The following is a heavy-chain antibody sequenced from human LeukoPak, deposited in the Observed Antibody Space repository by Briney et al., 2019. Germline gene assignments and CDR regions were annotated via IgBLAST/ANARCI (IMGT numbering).Heavy chain of an antibody. D-gene: IGHD3-22*01. V-gene: IGHV3-66*01. CDR1: GFTVSSNY. CDR2: IYSGGST. J-gene: IGHJ3*02. CDR3: ASMQRPDSSGYYFGAFDI. Sequence: PGGSLRLSCAASGFTVSSNYMSWVRQAPGKGLEWVSVIYSGGSTYYADSVKGRFTISRDNSKNTLYLQMNSLRAEDTAVYYCASMQRPDSSGYYFGAFDIWGQGTMVTVSS.